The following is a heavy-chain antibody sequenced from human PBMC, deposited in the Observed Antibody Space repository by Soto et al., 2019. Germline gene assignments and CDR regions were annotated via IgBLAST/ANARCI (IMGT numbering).Heavy chain of an antibody. CDR2: ISYIGST. V-gene: IGHV4-39*01. J-gene: IGHJ4*02. CDR1: GGSISSSNYY. Sequence: SETLSLTCTVSGGSISSSNYYWAWIRQPPGKGLEWIGSISYIGSTYYNPSLKSRVTISVDTSKNQFSLKLSFVTATDTAVYYCSKNSGYSGDDSDYWGQGTLVTVSS. CDR3: SKNSGYSGDDSDY. D-gene: IGHD5-12*01.